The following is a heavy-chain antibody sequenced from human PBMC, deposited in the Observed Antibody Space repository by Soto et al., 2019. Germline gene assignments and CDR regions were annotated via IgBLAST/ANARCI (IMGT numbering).Heavy chain of an antibody. CDR2: IYYSGST. V-gene: IGHV4-39*01. J-gene: IGHJ4*02. D-gene: IGHD1-7*01. Sequence: QLQLQESGPGLVKPSETLSLTCTVSGGSISSSSYYWGWIRQPPGKGLEWIGSIYYSGSTYYNPSLKSRVTISVDTSKNQFSLKLSSVTAADTAVYYCTKFNNWNYYFDYWGQGTLVTVSS. CDR3: TKFNNWNYYFDY. CDR1: GGSISSSSYY.